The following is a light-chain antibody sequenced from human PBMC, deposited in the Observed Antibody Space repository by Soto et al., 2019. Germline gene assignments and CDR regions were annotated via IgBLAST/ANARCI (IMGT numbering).Light chain of an antibody. CDR1: QSVSSN. Sequence: EIVMTQSPATLSVSPGERATLSCRASQSVSSNLAWYQQQPGQAPRLLIHGASTRATGIPARFSGSGTGTEFTLTISSLQSEDFAVYYCQQYNDWPQLTFGGGTRVEIK. CDR3: QQYNDWPQLT. V-gene: IGKV3-15*01. J-gene: IGKJ4*01. CDR2: GAS.